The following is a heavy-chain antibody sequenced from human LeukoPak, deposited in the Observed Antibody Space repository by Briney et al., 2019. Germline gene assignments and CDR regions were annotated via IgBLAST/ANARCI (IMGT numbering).Heavy chain of an antibody. D-gene: IGHD3-22*01. Sequence: ASVKVSCKASGYTFASYGFSWVRQAPGQGLEWMGWISAYNGNTNYAQKLQGRVTMTTDTSTTTAYMELRSLRSDDTAVYYCASDRSGYYYDSSGYDYWGQGTLVTVSS. J-gene: IGHJ4*02. V-gene: IGHV1-18*01. CDR3: ASDRSGYYYDSSGYDY. CDR2: ISAYNGNT. CDR1: GYTFASYG.